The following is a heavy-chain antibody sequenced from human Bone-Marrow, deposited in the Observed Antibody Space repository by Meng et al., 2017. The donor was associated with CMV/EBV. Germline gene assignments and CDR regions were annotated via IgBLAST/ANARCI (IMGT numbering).Heavy chain of an antibody. D-gene: IGHD2-2*01. Sequence: GGSLRLSCAASGFTFSDYYMSWVRQAPGKGLEWVSAISGSGHNTYYADSVKGRFTISRDNSKNTLYLQMNSLRAEDTAVYYCAKASCSSTSCHPYYFDYWGQATLVTVSS. V-gene: IGHV3-23*01. J-gene: IGHJ4*02. CDR1: GFTFSDYY. CDR2: ISGSGHNT. CDR3: AKASCSSTSCHPYYFDY.